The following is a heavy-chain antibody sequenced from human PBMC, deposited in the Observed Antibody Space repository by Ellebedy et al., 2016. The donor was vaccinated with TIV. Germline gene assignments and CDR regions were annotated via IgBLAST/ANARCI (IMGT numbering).Heavy chain of an antibody. CDR1: GFTFSSYA. CDR2: ISNTGSRT. CDR3: AKDRTSGDGYWVFDF. V-gene: IGHV3-23*01. D-gene: IGHD5-18*01. Sequence: PGGSLRLSCAASGFTFSSYAMSWVRQAPGKGLEWVSTISNTGSRTYYADSVEGRFIISRDNSKRTVDLQMNGLRAEDTAIYFCAKDRTSGDGYWVFDFWGQGTLVTVST. J-gene: IGHJ4*02.